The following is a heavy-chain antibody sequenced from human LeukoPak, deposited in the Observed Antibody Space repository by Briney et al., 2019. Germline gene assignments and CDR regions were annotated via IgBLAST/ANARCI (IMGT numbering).Heavy chain of an antibody. CDR3: AKDLNPGIAAAGTGYFQH. J-gene: IGHJ1*01. V-gene: IGHV3-43D*03. Sequence: GGSLRLSCAASGFTFDDYAMHWVRQAPGKGLEWVSLISWDGGSTYYADSVKGRFTISRGNSKNSLYLQMNSLRAEDTALYYCAKDLNPGIAAAGTGYFQHWGQGTLVTVSS. D-gene: IGHD6-13*01. CDR2: ISWDGGST. CDR1: GFTFDDYA.